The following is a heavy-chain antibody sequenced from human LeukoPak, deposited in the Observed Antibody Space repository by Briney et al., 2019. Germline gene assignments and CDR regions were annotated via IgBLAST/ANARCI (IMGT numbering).Heavy chain of an antibody. J-gene: IGHJ4*02. CDR1: GGSFSGYY. D-gene: IGHD5-12*01. V-gene: IGHV4-34*01. Sequence: SETLSLTCAVYGGSFSGYYWSWIRQPPGKGLEWIGEINHSGSTNYNPSLKSRVTISVDTSKNQFSLKLSSVTAADTAVYYCARGVRRGPYSGYDYPPRYWGQGTLVTVSS. CDR2: INHSGST. CDR3: ARGVRRGPYSGYDYPPRY.